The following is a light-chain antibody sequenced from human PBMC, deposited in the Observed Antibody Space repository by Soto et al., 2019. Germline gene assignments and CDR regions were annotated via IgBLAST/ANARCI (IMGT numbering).Light chain of an antibody. Sequence: EIVLTQSPGTLSLSPGERATLSCRASQSVSFSSLAWYQQKPGQTPRLLIYGASSRATGIPDRFSGSGSGTDFTFTISGLEPEDFAVYYCQQYGSSPLTFGGGTKVDIK. CDR2: GAS. CDR1: QSVSFSS. CDR3: QQYGSSPLT. J-gene: IGKJ4*01. V-gene: IGKV3-20*01.